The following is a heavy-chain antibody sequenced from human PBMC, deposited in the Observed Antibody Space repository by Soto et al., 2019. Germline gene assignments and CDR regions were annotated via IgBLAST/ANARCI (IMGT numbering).Heavy chain of an antibody. V-gene: IGHV1-3*01. CDR3: ARGDSSGYRGDY. D-gene: IGHD3-22*01. CDR1: GYTFTSYA. Sequence: ASVKVSCKASGYTFTSYAMHWVRQAPGQRLEWMGWINAGNGNTKYSQKFQGRVTITRDTSASTAYMELSSLRSEDTAVYYCARGDSSGYRGDYWGQGTLVTVSS. CDR2: INAGNGNT. J-gene: IGHJ4*02.